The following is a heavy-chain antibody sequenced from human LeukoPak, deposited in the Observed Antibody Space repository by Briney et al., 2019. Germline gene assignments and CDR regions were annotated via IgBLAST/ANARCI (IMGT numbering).Heavy chain of an antibody. CDR3: ARVPLYDSSVGLVAGVWDY. J-gene: IGHJ4*02. Sequence: SQTLSLTCSVSGGSISSGDYYWSWIRQTPEKGLEWIGHIFNTGSPYYTPSLKSRVTISADTSKNQFSLKLSSVTAADTAVYYCARVPLYDSSVGLVAGVWDYWGQGTLVTVSS. CDR2: IFNTGSP. CDR1: GGSISSGDYY. D-gene: IGHD3-22*01. V-gene: IGHV4-30-4*08.